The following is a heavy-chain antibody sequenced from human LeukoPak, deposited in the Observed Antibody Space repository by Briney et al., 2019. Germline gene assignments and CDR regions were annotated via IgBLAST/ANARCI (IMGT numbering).Heavy chain of an antibody. D-gene: IGHD3-22*01. CDR2: IWYDGSNK. J-gene: IGHJ4*02. CDR1: GFTFSRYG. CDR3: ARDYSSGYYNYFDY. Sequence: GRSLRLSCAASGFTFSRYGMHWVRQVPGKGLEWVAVIWYDGSNKYYADSVKGRFTISRDNSKNTLYLQMNSLRAEDTAVYYCARDYSSGYYNYFDYWGQGTLVTVSS. V-gene: IGHV3-33*01.